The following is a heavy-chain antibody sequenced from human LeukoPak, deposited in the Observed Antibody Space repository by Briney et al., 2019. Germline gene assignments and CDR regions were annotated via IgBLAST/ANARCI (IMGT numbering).Heavy chain of an antibody. Sequence: GGSLRLSCAASGFTFSSYSMNWVRQAPGKGLEWVPSISSSSSYIYYADSVKGRFTISRDNAKNSLYLQMNSLRAEDTAVYYCARDNKNFGIAVAGSWGQGTLVTVSS. CDR3: ARDNKNFGIAVAGS. D-gene: IGHD6-19*01. CDR2: ISSSSSYI. CDR1: GFTFSSYS. V-gene: IGHV3-21*01. J-gene: IGHJ5*02.